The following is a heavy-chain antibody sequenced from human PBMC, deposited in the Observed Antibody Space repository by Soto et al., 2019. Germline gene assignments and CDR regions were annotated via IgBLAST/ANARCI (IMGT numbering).Heavy chain of an antibody. V-gene: IGHV4-39*01. CDR2: IYYSGST. J-gene: IGHJ4*02. CDR1: GGSISSSSYY. CDR3: ARHHGLTPSN. Sequence: QLQLLESGPGLVKPSETLSLTCTVSGGSISSSSYYWGWIRQPPGKGLEWIGSIYYSGSTYYNPSFKSRVTISVDTSKNQFSLKLSSVTAADTSVYYCARHHGLTPSNWGQGTLVTVSS.